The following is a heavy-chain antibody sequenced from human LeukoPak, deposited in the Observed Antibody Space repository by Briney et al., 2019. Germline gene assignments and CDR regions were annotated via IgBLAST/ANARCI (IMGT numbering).Heavy chain of an antibody. CDR2: ISTYNGNT. V-gene: IGHV1-18*01. J-gene: IGHJ4*02. D-gene: IGHD1-26*01. CDR3: AREYRHGPQDY. CDR1: GYTFTNCG. Sequence: ASVKLSCKASGYTFTNCGISWVRQAPGQGLEWMGWISTYNGNTKYEQKLQGRVTMTTDTSTSTTYMELRMLRSNDTAMYYCAREYRHGPQDYWDEGTVVTVSS.